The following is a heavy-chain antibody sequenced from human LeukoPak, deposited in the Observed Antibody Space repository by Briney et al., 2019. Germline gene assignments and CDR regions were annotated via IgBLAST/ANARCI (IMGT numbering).Heavy chain of an antibody. J-gene: IGHJ4*02. D-gene: IGHD2-2*01. CDR1: GGSFSGYY. CDR2: INHSGST. Sequence: PSETLSLTCAVYGGSFSGYYWSWIRQPPGKGLEWIGEINHSGSTNYNPSLKSRVTISVDTSKNQFSLELSSVTAADTAVYYCARGGGIVPAARLDYWGQGTLVTVSS. V-gene: IGHV4-34*01. CDR3: ARGGGIVPAARLDY.